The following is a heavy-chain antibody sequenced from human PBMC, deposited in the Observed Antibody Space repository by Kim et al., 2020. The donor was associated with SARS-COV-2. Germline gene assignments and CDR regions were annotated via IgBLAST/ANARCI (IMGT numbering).Heavy chain of an antibody. Sequence: SETLSLTCAVYGGSFSGYYWSWIRQPPGKGLEWIGEINHSGSTNYNPSLKSRVTISVDTSKNQFSLKLSSVTAADTAVYYCARLAVTWLFDYWGQGTLVTVSS. CDR3: ARLAVTWLFDY. CDR1: GGSFSGYY. D-gene: IGHD4-17*01. V-gene: IGHV4-34*01. CDR2: INHSGST. J-gene: IGHJ4*02.